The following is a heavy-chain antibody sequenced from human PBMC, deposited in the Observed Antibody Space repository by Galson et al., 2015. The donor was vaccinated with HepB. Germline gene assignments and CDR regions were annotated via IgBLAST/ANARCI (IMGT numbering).Heavy chain of an antibody. Sequence: SVKVSCKVSGYNIAELSIHWVRQAPGKGLEWLGGFDPEDEETIYAQNFQGRVTMTEDTSTDTAYMELSSLRSDDTAVYYCTKADCSSSSCYSLGWFDPWGQGTVVTVSA. CDR3: TKADCSSSSCYSLGWFDP. J-gene: IGHJ5*02. V-gene: IGHV1-24*01. D-gene: IGHD2-2*01. CDR2: FDPEDEET. CDR1: GYNIAELS.